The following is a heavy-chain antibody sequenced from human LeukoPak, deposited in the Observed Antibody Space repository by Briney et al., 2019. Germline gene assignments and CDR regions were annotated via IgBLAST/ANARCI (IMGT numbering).Heavy chain of an antibody. D-gene: IGHD1-1*01. V-gene: IGHV4-38-2*02. CDR3: ARLERRQEAFDI. CDR2: IYHSGST. Sequence: SETLSLTCTVSGYSISSGYYWGWIRQPPGKGLEWIANIYHSGSTYYNPSLQSRVTMSVDTSKNQFSLKLSSVTAADTAVYYCARLERRQEAFDIWGQGTMVTVSS. CDR1: GYSISSGYY. J-gene: IGHJ3*02.